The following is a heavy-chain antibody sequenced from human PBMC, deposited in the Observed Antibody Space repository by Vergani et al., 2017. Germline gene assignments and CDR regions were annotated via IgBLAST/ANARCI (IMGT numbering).Heavy chain of an antibody. D-gene: IGHD1-7*01. V-gene: IGHV4-34*01. Sequence: QVQLQQWGAGLLKPSETLSLTCAVYGGSFSGYYWSWIRQPPGKGLEWIGDINHSGSTNYNPSLKSRVTISVDTSKNQFSLKLSSVTAADTAVYYCARGTGRGTTGGVDDYWGQGTLVTVSS. J-gene: IGHJ4*02. CDR2: INHSGST. CDR1: GGSFSGYY. CDR3: ARGTGRGTTGGVDDY.